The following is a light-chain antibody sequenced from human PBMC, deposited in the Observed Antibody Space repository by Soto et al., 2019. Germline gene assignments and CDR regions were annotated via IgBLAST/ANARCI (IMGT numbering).Light chain of an antibody. CDR2: GAS. CDR3: QQYNNWPPLT. Sequence: EIVMTQSPATLSVSAGVRATRSCRSSQTVNSNLAWYQKKPGQAPRLLIYGASTRAPGIPARFSGSGSGTEFTLTISSLQSEDFAVYCCQQYNNWPPLTFGGGTEVDI. CDR1: QTVNSN. V-gene: IGKV3D-15*01. J-gene: IGKJ4*01.